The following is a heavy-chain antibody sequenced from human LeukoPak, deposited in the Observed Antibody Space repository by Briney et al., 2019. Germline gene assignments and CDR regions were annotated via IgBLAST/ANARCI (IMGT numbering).Heavy chain of an antibody. CDR2: ISHIFGSA. D-gene: IGHD5-24*01. Sequence: SVKVSCKASGGTFSTYAISWVRQAPGQGLEWMGGISHIFGSANYAQKFQGRVTITADESTTTAYMELSSLRSEDTAMYYCAVRLMVEISNLFDYWGPGTLVTVSS. CDR1: GGTFSTYA. CDR3: AVRLMVEISNLFDY. V-gene: IGHV1-69*13. J-gene: IGHJ4*02.